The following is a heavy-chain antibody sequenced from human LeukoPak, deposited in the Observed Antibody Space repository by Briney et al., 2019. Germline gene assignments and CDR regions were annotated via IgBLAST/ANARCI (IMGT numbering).Heavy chain of an antibody. Sequence: SVKVSCKASGGTFSSYAISWVRQAPGQGPEWMGGIIPIFGTANYAQKFQGRVTITADKSTSTAYMELSSLRSEDTAVYYCARPVAGTGYFDYWGQGTLVTVSS. J-gene: IGHJ4*02. CDR1: GGTFSSYA. D-gene: IGHD6-19*01. CDR2: IIPIFGTA. V-gene: IGHV1-69*06. CDR3: ARPVAGTGYFDY.